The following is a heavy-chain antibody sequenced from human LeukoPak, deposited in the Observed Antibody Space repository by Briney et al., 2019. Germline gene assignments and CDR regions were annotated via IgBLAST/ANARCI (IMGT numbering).Heavy chain of an antibody. Sequence: SETLSLTSTVSGDSISGFYWSWIRQPPGKGLEWIGYIYYSGSTNYNPSLKSRVTISVDTSKSQFSLKLISVTAADTAVYYCARRRYTSGYLDYWGQGTLVTVSS. V-gene: IGHV4-59*12. CDR1: GDSISGFY. J-gene: IGHJ4*02. CDR3: ARRRYTSGYLDY. D-gene: IGHD3-22*01. CDR2: IYYSGST.